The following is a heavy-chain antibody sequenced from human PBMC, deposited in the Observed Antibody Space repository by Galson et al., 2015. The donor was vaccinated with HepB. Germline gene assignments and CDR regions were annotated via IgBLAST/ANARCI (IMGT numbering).Heavy chain of an antibody. V-gene: IGHV3-30-3*01. CDR1: GFTFSSYA. CDR2: ISYDGSNK. J-gene: IGHJ4*02. Sequence: SLRLSCAASGFTFSSYAMHWVRQAPGKGLEWVAVISYDGSNKYYADSVKGRFTISRDNSKNTLYLQMNSLRAEDTAVYYCARVPYSGSYYLDYWGQGTLVTVSS. D-gene: IGHD1-26*01. CDR3: ARVPYSGSYYLDY.